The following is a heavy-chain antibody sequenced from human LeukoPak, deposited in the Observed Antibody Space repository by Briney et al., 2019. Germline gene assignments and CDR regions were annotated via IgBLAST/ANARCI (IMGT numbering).Heavy chain of an antibody. Sequence: PSETLSLTCTVSGDSISNYYWSWIRQSPGKGLKWIGYIYYSGSTNYNPSLKSRVTISVDTSKNQFSLKLSSVTAADTAVYYCARETCSGGSCFQFDFWGQGTLVTVSS. J-gene: IGHJ4*02. CDR1: GDSISNYY. V-gene: IGHV4-59*01. D-gene: IGHD2-15*01. CDR2: IYYSGST. CDR3: ARETCSGGSCFQFDF.